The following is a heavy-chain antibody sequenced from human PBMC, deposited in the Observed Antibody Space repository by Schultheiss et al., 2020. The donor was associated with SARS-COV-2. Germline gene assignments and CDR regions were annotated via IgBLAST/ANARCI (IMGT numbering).Heavy chain of an antibody. CDR3: ARDGPKYSSAADY. CDR2: ISYDGSNK. J-gene: IGHJ4*02. CDR1: GFTFSSYG. V-gene: IGHV3-30*03. Sequence: GGSLRLSCAASGFTFSSYGMHWVRQAPGKGLEWVAVISYDGSNKYYADSVKGRFTISRDNSKNTLYLQMNSLRAEDTAVYYCARDGPKYSSAADYWGQGTLVTVSS. D-gene: IGHD6-25*01.